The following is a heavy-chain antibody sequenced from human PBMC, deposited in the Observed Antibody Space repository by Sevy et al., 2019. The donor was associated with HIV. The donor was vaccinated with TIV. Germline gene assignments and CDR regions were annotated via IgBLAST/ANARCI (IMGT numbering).Heavy chain of an antibody. J-gene: IGHJ6*02. V-gene: IGHV3-15*01. D-gene: IGHD5-18*01. CDR3: TTDQETWIQLWLPLSMDV. CDR2: IKSKTDGGTT. CDR1: GFTFSNAW. Sequence: GESLKISCAASGFTFSNAWMSWVRQAPGKGLEWVGRIKSKTDGGTTDYAAPVKGRFTISRDDSKNTLYLQMNSLKTEDTAVYYCTTDQETWIQLWLPLSMDVWGQGTTVTVSS.